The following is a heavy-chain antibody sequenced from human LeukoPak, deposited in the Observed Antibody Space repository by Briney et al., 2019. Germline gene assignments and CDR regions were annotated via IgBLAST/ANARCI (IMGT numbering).Heavy chain of an antibody. D-gene: IGHD3-10*01. CDR3: ARDSSLWFGKRFDY. CDR1: GFTFSNFW. Sequence: GGSLRLSCAASGFTFSNFWMHWVRQAPGKGLVWVSRINRDGSTTDYADSVKGRFTISRDNAKDTLYLQMNSLRAEDTAVYYCARDSSLWFGKRFDYWGQGTLVTVSS. V-gene: IGHV3-74*01. CDR2: INRDGSTT. J-gene: IGHJ4*02.